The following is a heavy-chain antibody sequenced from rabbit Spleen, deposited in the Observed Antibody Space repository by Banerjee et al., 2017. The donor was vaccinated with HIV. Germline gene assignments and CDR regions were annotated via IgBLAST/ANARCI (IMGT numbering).Heavy chain of an antibody. CDR3: TRDAGTGDYIDVYFSL. V-gene: IGHV1S7*01. D-gene: IGHD8-1*01. Sequence: QSLEESGGGLVQPGGSLKLSCKASGFEFSTYGVSWVCQAPGKGLEWIGYIDPVFGSTYYASWVNGRFTISSHNAQNTLYLQLNSLTAADTATYFCTRDAGTGDYIDVYFSLWGPGTLVTVS. J-gene: IGHJ4*01. CDR1: GFEFSTYG. CDR2: IDPVFGST.